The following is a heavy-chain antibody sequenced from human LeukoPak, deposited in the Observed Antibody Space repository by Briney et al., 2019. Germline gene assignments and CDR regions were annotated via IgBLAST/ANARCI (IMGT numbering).Heavy chain of an antibody. CDR2: INPSGGST. V-gene: IGHV1-46*01. CDR3: ARDYYGSGSFFSHFDY. J-gene: IGHJ4*02. CDR1: GFTFTNCY. Sequence: ASMTVSCKASGFTFTNCYIHWVRQAPGQGLEWMGIINPSGGSTSYAQKFQGRVTMARDTSTSTVYMELSSLRSEDTAVYYCARDYYGSGSFFSHFDYWGQGTLVTVSS. D-gene: IGHD3-10*01.